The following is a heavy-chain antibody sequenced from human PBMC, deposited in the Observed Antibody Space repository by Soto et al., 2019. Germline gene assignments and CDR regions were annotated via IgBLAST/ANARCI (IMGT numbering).Heavy chain of an antibody. Sequence: PGGSLRLSCSASEFTFNNYAMHWVRQAPGKGLEYVSTVSSDGGTPYYADSVKGRFTISRDNSKNTLYLQMSSLRAEDTAVYYCVMGYYFDYWGQGTPVTVSS. D-gene: IGHD3-16*01. CDR1: EFTFNNYA. J-gene: IGHJ4*02. CDR3: VMGYYFDY. V-gene: IGHV3-64D*06. CDR2: VSSDGGTP.